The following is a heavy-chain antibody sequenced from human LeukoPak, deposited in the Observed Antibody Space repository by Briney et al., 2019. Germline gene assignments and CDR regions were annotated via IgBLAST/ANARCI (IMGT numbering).Heavy chain of an antibody. J-gene: IGHJ6*03. CDR3: ARDGSSSSYYYYYYMDV. V-gene: IGHV1-46*01. D-gene: IGHD6-6*01. Sequence: ASVKVSCXASGYTFTSYYMHWVRQARGQGLEWMGIINPSGGSTSYAQKFQGRVTMTRGTSTSTVYMELSSLRSEDTAVYYCARDGSSSSYYYYYYMDVWGKGTTVTVSS. CDR2: INPSGGST. CDR1: GYTFTSYY.